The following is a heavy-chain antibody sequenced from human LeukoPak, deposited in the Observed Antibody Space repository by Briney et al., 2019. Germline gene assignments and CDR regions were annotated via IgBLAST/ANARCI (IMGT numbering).Heavy chain of an antibody. CDR3: ARGSDIAAAVKIYGSEF. D-gene: IGHD6-13*01. CDR1: GFTFSNFW. J-gene: IGHJ4*02. CDR2: INGDGSST. V-gene: IGHV3-74*01. Sequence: GGSLRLSCEASGFTFSNFWMHWGRQVPGKGLLWVSRINGDGSSTTYADPVKGRFTISRDNAKNTLYLQMNSLRVEDTAVYYCARGSDIAAAVKIYGSEFWGQGTLVTVSS.